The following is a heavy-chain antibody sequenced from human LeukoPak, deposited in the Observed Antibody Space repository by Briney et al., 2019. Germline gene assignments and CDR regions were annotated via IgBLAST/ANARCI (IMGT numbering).Heavy chain of an antibody. CDR1: GFTFSSHG. CDR3: AKAIWASTVGAAGIFFDY. V-gene: IGHV3-23*01. D-gene: IGHD1-26*01. Sequence: GGSLRLSCAASGFTFSSHGMSWVRQAPGKGLEWVSTISGSGDSTDYADSVKGRLAISRDNSKNTVYLQMNSLRVEDTAVYYCAKAIWASTVGAAGIFFDYWGQGILVTVSS. J-gene: IGHJ4*02. CDR2: ISGSGDST.